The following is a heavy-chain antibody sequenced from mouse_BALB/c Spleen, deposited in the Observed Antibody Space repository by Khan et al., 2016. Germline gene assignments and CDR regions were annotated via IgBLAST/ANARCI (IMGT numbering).Heavy chain of an antibody. J-gene: IGHJ2*01. V-gene: IGHV1-9*01. Sequence: QVQLKQSGAELMKPGASVKISCKATGYTFSSYWIEWVKQRPGHGLEWIGEILPGSGSTNYNEKFRGKATFTADTSSNPAYMQLSSLTSEDSAVHYCARTERRGYFDYWGQGTTLTVSS. CDR1: GYTFSSYW. D-gene: IGHD2-12*01. CDR2: ILPGSGST. CDR3: ARTERRGYFDY.